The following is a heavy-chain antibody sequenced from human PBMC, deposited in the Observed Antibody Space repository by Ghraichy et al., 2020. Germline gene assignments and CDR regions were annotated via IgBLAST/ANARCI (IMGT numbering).Heavy chain of an antibody. D-gene: IGHD1-26*01. CDR2: ISDHNGTDK. CDR1: GFTFSSYY. CDR3: ARELAGGSPDY. Sequence: GGSLRLSCAASGFTFSSYYMHWVRQAPGKGLEWVTLISDHNGTDKFYADSVRGRFTISRDNSKNTLYLEMNSLRAEDTAVYYCARELAGGSPDYWGQGTLVTVFS. J-gene: IGHJ4*02. V-gene: IGHV3-30-3*01.